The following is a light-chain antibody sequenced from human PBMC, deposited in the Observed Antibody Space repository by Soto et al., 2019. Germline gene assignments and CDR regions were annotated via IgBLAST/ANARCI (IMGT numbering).Light chain of an antibody. J-gene: IGKJ1*01. V-gene: IGKV3-20*01. CDR3: QHYDGSPLT. CDR1: HNVSSYY. CDR2: ATS. Sequence: EVVLTQSPGTLSLSPGERATLSCRASHNVSSYYVAWYQQKPGQAPRLLIYATSIRATGIPDRFSGSGSGTDFTLTISRLEPEDFAVYYCQHYDGSPLTFGQGTKVDVK.